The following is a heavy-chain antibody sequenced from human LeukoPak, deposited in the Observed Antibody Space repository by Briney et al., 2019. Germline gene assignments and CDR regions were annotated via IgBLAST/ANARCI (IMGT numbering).Heavy chain of an antibody. V-gene: IGHV4-34*01. J-gene: IGHJ5*02. CDR3: ATRAPRYYSSTSCSWGRASWSDP. CDR1: GGSFSGYY. CDR2: MNHSGST. D-gene: IGHD2-2*01. Sequence: SETLSLTCAVYGGSFSGYYWSWIRQPPGKGLEWIGEMNHSGSTNYNPSLKSRVTISVDTSKNQFSLKLSSVTAADTAVYYCATRAPRYYSSTSCSWGRASWSDPWGQGTLVTVSS.